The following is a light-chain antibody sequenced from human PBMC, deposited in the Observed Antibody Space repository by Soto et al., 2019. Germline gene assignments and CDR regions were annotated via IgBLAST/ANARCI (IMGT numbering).Light chain of an antibody. V-gene: IGKV1-39*01. Sequence: DIQLTQFPSSLSASVGDRVTITCRASQSISNSLHWFQHKPGKAPKLLIYAASSLQSGVPSRFSGSGSGTDFTLTISSLQPEDYATYYCQQNYCWKTFGQGTKVEIK. CDR3: QQNYCWKT. CDR1: QSISNS. CDR2: AAS. J-gene: IGKJ1*01.